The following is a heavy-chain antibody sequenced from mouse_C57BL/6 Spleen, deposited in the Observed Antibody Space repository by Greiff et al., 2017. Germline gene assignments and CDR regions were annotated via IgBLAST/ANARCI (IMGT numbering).Heavy chain of an antibody. Sequence: QVQLQQSGAELVKPGASVKLSCKASGYTFTSYWMQWVKQRPGQGLEWIGEIDPADSYTNYNQKFKGKATMTVDTSSSTTYLQLSSLTSEDSAVYYCARRKRYFDVWGTGTTVTVSS. J-gene: IGHJ1*03. CDR3: ARRKRYFDV. V-gene: IGHV1-50*01. CDR1: GYTFTSYW. CDR2: IDPADSYT.